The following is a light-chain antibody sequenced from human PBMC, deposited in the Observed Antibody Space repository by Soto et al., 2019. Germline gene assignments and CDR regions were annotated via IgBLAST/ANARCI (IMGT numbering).Light chain of an antibody. CDR1: QSLDNRH. CDR2: GAS. Sequence: EIVLTQSPGTLSLSPGERATLSCRASQSLDNRHWAWYQHKPGQTPRVLIYGASNRATGIPVRFSGSGSGTDFTLTISRLEPEDFAVYYCQQYSISKWTFGQGTKVEMK. V-gene: IGKV3-20*01. CDR3: QQYSISKWT. J-gene: IGKJ1*01.